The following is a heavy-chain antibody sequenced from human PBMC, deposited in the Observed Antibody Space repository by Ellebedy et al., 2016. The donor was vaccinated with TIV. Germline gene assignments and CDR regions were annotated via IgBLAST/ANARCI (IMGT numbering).Heavy chain of an antibody. Sequence: SVKVSXXASGFTFTSSAMQWVRQARGQRLEWIGWIVVGSGNTNYAQKFQERVTITRDMSTSTAYMELSSLRSEDTAVYYCAASIVGATTLDYWGQGTLVTVSS. D-gene: IGHD1-26*01. J-gene: IGHJ4*02. V-gene: IGHV1-58*02. CDR2: IVVGSGNT. CDR3: AASIVGATTLDY. CDR1: GFTFTSSA.